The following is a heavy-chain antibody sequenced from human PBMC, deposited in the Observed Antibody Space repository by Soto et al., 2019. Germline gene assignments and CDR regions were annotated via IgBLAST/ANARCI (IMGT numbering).Heavy chain of an antibody. V-gene: IGHV1-18*01. D-gene: IGHD1-1*01. J-gene: IGHJ4*02. CDR3: ARGRYGDS. CDR2: ISAHNGNT. CDR1: GYAFTTYG. Sequence: QVHLVQSGAEVKKPGASVKVSCKGSGYAFTTYGITWVRQAPGQGLEWMGWISAHNGNTNYAQKLQGRATVTRDTSTSPAYMELRSLRSADTAVDYCARGRYGDSWGQGALVTVSS.